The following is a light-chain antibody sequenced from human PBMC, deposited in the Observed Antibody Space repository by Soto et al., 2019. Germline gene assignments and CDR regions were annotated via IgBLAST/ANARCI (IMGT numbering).Light chain of an antibody. V-gene: IGLV2-23*01. J-gene: IGLJ3*02. CDR3: CSYAGSSTA. CDR1: SSDVGSYNL. CDR2: EGS. Sequence: LTQPHSVSESPGKTVTISCTGTSSDVGSYNLVSWYQQHPGKAPKLMIYEGSKRPSGVSNRFSGSKSGNTASLTISGLQDEDDADYYCCSYAGSSTAFGGGTKLTVL.